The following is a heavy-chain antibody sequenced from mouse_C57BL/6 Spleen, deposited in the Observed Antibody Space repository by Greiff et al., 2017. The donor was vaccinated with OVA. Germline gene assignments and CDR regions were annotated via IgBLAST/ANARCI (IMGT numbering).Heavy chain of an antibody. V-gene: IGHV7-1*01. Sequence: EVQGVESGGGLVQSGRSLRLSCATSGFTFSDFYMEWVRQAPGKGLEWIAASRNKANDYTTEYSASVKGRFIVSRDTSQSILYLQMNALRAEDTAIYYCARDAPGRDYAMDYWGQGTSVTVSS. CDR3: ARDAPGRDYAMDY. J-gene: IGHJ4*01. CDR2: SRNKANDYTT. D-gene: IGHD3-3*01. CDR1: GFTFSDFY.